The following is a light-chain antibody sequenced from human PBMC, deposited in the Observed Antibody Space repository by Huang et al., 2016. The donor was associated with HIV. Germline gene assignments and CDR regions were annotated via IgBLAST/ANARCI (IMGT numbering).Light chain of an antibody. V-gene: IGKV1-39*01. CDR2: AAS. J-gene: IGKJ2*01. CDR3: HQTYNNPQT. Sequence: DIQMTQSPSSLSASVGDRVTITCRASQSIARYLNWFQQKPGKAPRLLISAASSLQSGVSSRFSGSGSGTDFTLTISSLQPEDFAIYYCHQTYNNPQTFGQGTKLEI. CDR1: QSIARY.